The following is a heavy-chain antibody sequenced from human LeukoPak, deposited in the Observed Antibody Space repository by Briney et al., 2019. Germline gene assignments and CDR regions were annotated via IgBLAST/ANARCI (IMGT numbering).Heavy chain of an antibody. V-gene: IGHV4-34*01. CDR1: GGSFSGYY. CDR3: ARHGDYYGSGSRY. D-gene: IGHD3-10*01. Sequence: SETLSLTCAVYGGSFSGYYWSWIRQPPGKGLEWIGEINHSGSTNYNPSLKSRVTISVDTSKNQFSLKLSSVTAADTAVYYCARHGDYYGSGSRYWGQGTLVTVSS. J-gene: IGHJ4*02. CDR2: INHSGST.